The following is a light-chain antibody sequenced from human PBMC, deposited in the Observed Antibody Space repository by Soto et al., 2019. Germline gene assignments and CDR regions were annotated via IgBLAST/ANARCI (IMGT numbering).Light chain of an antibody. J-gene: IGKJ3*01. V-gene: IGKV3D-20*02. CDR1: QSVSSSY. Sequence: EILLTQSPGTLSLSPGERATLSWRASQSVSSSYLAWYQQKPGQAPRLLIYGASSREPGIPDRVSGSGAGTEFTRTISRLEPEDFEVYYCQHRNERPFTFGHGTKVDIK. CDR2: GAS. CDR3: QHRNERPFT.